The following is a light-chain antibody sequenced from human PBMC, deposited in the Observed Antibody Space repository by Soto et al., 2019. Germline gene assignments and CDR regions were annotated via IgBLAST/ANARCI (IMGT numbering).Light chain of an antibody. V-gene: IGLV2-14*01. Sequence: QSALTQPASMSGSPGQSITISCTGTSSDVGGYNYVSWYQRHPGKAPKLMIYEVSNRPSGVSNRLSGSKSGNTASLTISGLQAEDEADYYCSSSTINNTVLFGGGTKLTVL. CDR1: SSDVGGYNY. J-gene: IGLJ2*01. CDR3: SSSTINNTVL. CDR2: EVS.